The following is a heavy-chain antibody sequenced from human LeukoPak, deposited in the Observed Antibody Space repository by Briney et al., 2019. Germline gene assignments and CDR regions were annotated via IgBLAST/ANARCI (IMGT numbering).Heavy chain of an antibody. CDR3: ARGLSITMVRGLIDWFDP. V-gene: IGHV1-2*02. CDR1: GYTFTSYG. D-gene: IGHD3-10*01. CDR2: INPDSGGT. J-gene: IGHJ5*02. Sequence: ASVKVSCKASGYTFTSYGISWVRQAPGQGLEWMGWINPDSGGTNYAQKFQGRVTMTRDTSISTAYMELSRLRSGDTAVYYCARGLSITMVRGLIDWFDPWGQGTLVTVSS.